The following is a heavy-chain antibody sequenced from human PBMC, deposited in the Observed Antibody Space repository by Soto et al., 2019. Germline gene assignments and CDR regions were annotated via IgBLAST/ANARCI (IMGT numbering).Heavy chain of an antibody. CDR3: ARDSYYYGSGDLRY. J-gene: IGHJ4*02. CDR1: GFTFSSYS. Sequence: EVQLVESGGGLVKPGGSLRLSCADSGFTFSSYSMNCVRQAPGKGLEWVSSISSSSSYIYYADSVKGRFTISRDNAKNSLYLQMNSLRAEDTAVYYCARDSYYYGSGDLRYWGQGTLVTVSS. D-gene: IGHD3-10*01. V-gene: IGHV3-21*01. CDR2: ISSSSSYI.